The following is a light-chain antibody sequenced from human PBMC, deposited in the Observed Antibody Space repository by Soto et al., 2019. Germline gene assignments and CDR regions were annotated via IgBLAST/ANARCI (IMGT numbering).Light chain of an antibody. Sequence: DIQLTQSPSFLSASVGDRVTITCRASQGISSNLAWYQQKPGKAPKLLIYAASTLQSGVPSRFSGSGSGTDFTLTISCLQSEDFATYYCQQYSSYSPTFGQGAKVDIK. J-gene: IGKJ1*01. CDR3: QQYSSYSPT. V-gene: IGKV1-9*01. CDR1: QGISSN. CDR2: AAS.